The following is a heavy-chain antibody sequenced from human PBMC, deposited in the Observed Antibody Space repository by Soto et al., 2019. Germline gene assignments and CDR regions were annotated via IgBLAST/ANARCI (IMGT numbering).Heavy chain of an antibody. CDR1: GFSLSTSGVG. V-gene: IGHV2-5*01. Sequence: SGPTLVNPTQTLTLTCTFSGFSLSTSGVGVGWIRQPPGKALEWLALIYWNDDKRYSPSLKSRLTITKDTSKNQVVLTMTNMDPVDTATYYCAHSWAPYDFWSGYPFDYWGQGTLVTVSS. J-gene: IGHJ4*02. CDR3: AHSWAPYDFWSGYPFDY. CDR2: IYWNDDK. D-gene: IGHD3-3*01.